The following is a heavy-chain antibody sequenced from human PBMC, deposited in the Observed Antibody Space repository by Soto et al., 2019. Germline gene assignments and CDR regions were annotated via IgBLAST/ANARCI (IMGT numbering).Heavy chain of an antibody. Sequence: SQTLSLTFAISGDNVSSNSAAWNWIRQSPSRGLEWLGRTYYRSKWYYDYATSVKSRITINADTSKNQFSLQLNSVTPEDTAVYYCARLLAGVDYGMDVWGQGTTVTVSS. CDR3: ARLLAGVDYGMDV. CDR2: TYYRSKWYY. D-gene: IGHD1-26*01. V-gene: IGHV6-1*01. J-gene: IGHJ6*02. CDR1: GDNVSSNSAA.